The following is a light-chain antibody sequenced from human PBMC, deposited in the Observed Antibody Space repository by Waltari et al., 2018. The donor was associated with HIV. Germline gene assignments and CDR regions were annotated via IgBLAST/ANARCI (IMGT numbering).Light chain of an antibody. CDR1: SSNIGSNT. V-gene: IGLV1-44*01. Sequence: QSMLTQPPSASATPAQRVTISCSGSSSNIGSNTVNWYQQLPGTAPKLLIYSNNQRPSGVPDRFSGSKSGTSASLAISGLQSEDEADYYCAAWDDSLNGVVFGGGTKLTVL. CDR2: SNN. J-gene: IGLJ2*01. CDR3: AAWDDSLNGVV.